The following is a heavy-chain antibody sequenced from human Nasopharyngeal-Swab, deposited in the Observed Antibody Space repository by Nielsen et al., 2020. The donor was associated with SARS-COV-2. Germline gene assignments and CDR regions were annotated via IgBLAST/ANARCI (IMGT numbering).Heavy chain of an antibody. CDR3: ARDYDSGGYYYEGPVDY. J-gene: IGHJ4*02. CDR2: INPNSGGT. CDR1: GYTFTGYY. D-gene: IGHD3-22*01. V-gene: IGHV1-2*06. Sequence: ASVKVSCKASGYTFTGYYMHWVRQAPGQGLEWMGRINPNSGGTNYAQKFQGRVTMTRDTSISTAYMELSRLRSDDTAVYYCARDYDSGGYYYEGPVDYWGQGTLVTVSS.